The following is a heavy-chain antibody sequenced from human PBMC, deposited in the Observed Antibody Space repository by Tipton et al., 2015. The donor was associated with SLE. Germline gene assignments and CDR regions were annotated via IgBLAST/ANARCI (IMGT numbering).Heavy chain of an antibody. D-gene: IGHD3-10*01. CDR1: GASFSGYY. J-gene: IGHJ4*01. V-gene: IGHV4-34*01. CDR3: ARGAKERITLVRVRPYYFDY. CDR2: SNPSGST. Sequence: LRLSCAVYGASFSGYYWSWIRQPPGKGLEWIGESNPSGSTNYNPSLKSRVTISVDTSKNQLSLKLTSVTAADTSVYYCARGAKERITLVRVRPYYFDYWGQGSLVAVSS.